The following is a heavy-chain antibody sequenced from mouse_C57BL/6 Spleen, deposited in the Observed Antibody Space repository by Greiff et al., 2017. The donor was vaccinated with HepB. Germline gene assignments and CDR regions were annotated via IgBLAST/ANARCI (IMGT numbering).Heavy chain of an antibody. D-gene: IGHD2-4*01. CDR3: AREDYDDAMDY. V-gene: IGHV1-82*01. Sequence: VKLVESGPELVKPGASVKISCKASGYAFSSSWMNWVKQRPGKGLEWIGRIYPGDGDTNYNGKFKGKATLTADKSSSTAYMQLSSLTSEDSAVYFCAREDYDDAMDYWGQGTSVTVSS. J-gene: IGHJ4*01. CDR1: GYAFSSSW. CDR2: IYPGDGDT.